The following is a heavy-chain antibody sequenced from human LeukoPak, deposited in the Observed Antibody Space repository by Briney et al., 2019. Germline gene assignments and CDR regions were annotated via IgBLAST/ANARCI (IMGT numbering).Heavy chain of an antibody. CDR2: INHSGST. CDR3: ARTNPSFDY. Sequence: PSETLSLTCAVYGGSFSGYYWSWIRQPPGKGLEWIGEINHSGSTNYNPSLKSRVTISVDMSKNQVSLKLRSVTAADTAVYYCARTNPSFDYWGQGTLVTVSS. V-gene: IGHV4-34*01. J-gene: IGHJ4*02. CDR1: GGSFSGYY.